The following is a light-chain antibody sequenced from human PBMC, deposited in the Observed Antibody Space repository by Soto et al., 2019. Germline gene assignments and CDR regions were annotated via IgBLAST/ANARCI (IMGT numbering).Light chain of an antibody. CDR1: QSIDNW. Sequence: DIQISQSPSPLPASIGDRVTITCRASQSIDNWSAWYQQKPGKAPQLLIYDASRVKTGVPSRFTASGSGTEFTLTISSLQPEDFATYYCQQSDSGVTFGRGTKVDIK. CDR2: DAS. V-gene: IGKV1-5*01. J-gene: IGKJ1*01. CDR3: QQSDSGVT.